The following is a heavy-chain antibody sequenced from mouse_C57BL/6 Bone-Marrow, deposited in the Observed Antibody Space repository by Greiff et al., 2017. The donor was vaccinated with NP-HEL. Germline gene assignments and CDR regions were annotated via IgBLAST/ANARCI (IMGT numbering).Heavy chain of an antibody. CDR3: ARGHYDYDWFAY. CDR2: IDPSDSET. J-gene: IGHJ3*01. CDR1: VYTFTSYW. V-gene: IGHV1-52*01. D-gene: IGHD2-4*01. Sequence: QVQLKQPGAELVRPGSSVKLSCKASVYTFTSYWMHWVKQRPIQGLEWIGNIDPSDSETHYNQKFKDKATLTVDKSSSTAYMQLSSLTSEDSAVYYCARGHYDYDWFAYWGQGTLVTVSA.